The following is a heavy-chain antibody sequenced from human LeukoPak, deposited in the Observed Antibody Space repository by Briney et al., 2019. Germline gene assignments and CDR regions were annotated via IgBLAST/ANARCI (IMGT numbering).Heavy chain of an antibody. CDR2: FNPESGGT. CDR1: GYRFTDYY. Sequence: GASVKVSCKASGYRFTDYYMHWVRQAPGQGPEWMGWFNPESGGTNYAQKFQGRVTMTTDTTISTAHMELTRLRSDDTAVYYCASALNSRSSSCWGQGTRVTVSS. CDR3: ASALNSRSSSC. V-gene: IGHV1-2*02. J-gene: IGHJ4*02. D-gene: IGHD6-13*01.